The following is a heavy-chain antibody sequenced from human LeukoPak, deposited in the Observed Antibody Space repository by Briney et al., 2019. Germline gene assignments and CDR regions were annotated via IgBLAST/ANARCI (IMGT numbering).Heavy chain of an antibody. CDR1: RYTFTGYY. J-gene: IGHJ4*02. V-gene: IGHV1-2*02. Sequence: GASVKVSCKASRYTFTGYYMHWVRQAPGQGLEWMGWINPNSGGTNYAQKFQGRVTMTRDTSISTAYMELSRLTSDDTAVYFCARETYYSSGNVYNRIDYWGQGTLVTVSS. CDR3: ARETYYSSGNVYNRIDY. CDR2: INPNSGGT. D-gene: IGHD3-10*01.